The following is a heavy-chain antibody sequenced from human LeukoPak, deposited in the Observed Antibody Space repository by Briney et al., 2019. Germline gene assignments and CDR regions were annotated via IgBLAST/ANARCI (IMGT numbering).Heavy chain of an antibody. V-gene: IGHV3-11*01. CDR3: ARAFSTMVRGVIIPHWFDP. CDR1: GFTFSDYY. Sequence: GWSLRLSCTASGFTFSDYYMSWIRQAPGKGLEWVSYISGIGSTIYYADSMRGRFTISRDNAKNSLYLQVNSLRADDTAVYYCARAFSTMVRGVIIPHWFDPWGQGTLVTVSS. J-gene: IGHJ5*02. D-gene: IGHD3-10*01. CDR2: ISGIGSTI.